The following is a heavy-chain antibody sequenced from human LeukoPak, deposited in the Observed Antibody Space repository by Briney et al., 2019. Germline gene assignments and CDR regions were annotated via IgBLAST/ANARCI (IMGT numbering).Heavy chain of an antibody. CDR2: MYNSGST. D-gene: IGHD4-17*01. CDR3: ARGIESYGDYGY. CDR1: GGSISGSY. Sequence: SETLSLTCTVSGGSISGSYWSWIRQPPGKGLEWIAYMYNSGSTNYNPSLKSRVTISIDTSKNQFSLKLSSLTAADTAIHYCARGIESYGDYGYWGQGILVTVSS. V-gene: IGHV4-59*01. J-gene: IGHJ4*02.